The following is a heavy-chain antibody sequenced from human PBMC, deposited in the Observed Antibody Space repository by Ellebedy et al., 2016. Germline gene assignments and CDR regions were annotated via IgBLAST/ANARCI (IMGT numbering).Heavy chain of an antibody. J-gene: IGHJ4*02. D-gene: IGHD1-26*01. Sequence: SLKISCAASGFTFDDYAMHWVRQASGKGLEWVSGISWNSGSIGYADSVKGRFTISRDNAKNSLYLQMNSLRAEDTALYYCAKDISVGASAAGFDYWGQGTLVTVSS. V-gene: IGHV3-9*01. CDR1: GFTFDDYA. CDR3: AKDISVGASAAGFDY. CDR2: ISWNSGSI.